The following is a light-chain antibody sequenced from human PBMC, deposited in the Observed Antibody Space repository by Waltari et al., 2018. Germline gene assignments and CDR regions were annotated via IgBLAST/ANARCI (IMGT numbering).Light chain of an antibody. CDR2: VVS. J-gene: IGKJ3*01. CDR1: QDISNF. V-gene: IGKV1-12*01. CDR3: LQYFSDTFT. Sequence: DIQMTQSPPSLSASVGDRVTITCRASQDISNFLSWYQQKPGKPPKRLISVVSSLESGVPSRFSGSGSGTDFTLTISGLQPEDFATYYCLQYFSDTFTFGPGTKLDVK.